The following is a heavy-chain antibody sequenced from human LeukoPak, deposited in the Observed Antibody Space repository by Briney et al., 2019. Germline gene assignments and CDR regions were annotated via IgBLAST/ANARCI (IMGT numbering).Heavy chain of an antibody. CDR2: IWYDGSNK. V-gene: IGHV3-33*01. CDR3: ARGEMATMVLDY. Sequence: PGRSLRLSCAASGSTFSRYGMHWVRQAPGKGLEWVAVIWYDGSNKYYADSVKGRFTISRDDSKNTLYLQMNSLRAEDTAVYYCARGEMATMVLDYWGQGTLVTVSS. D-gene: IGHD5-24*01. J-gene: IGHJ4*02. CDR1: GSTFSRYG.